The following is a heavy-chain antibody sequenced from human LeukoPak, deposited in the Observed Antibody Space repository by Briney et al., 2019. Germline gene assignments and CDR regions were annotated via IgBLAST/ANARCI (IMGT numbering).Heavy chain of an antibody. J-gene: IGHJ4*02. CDR3: ARWLQRDVYGDY. D-gene: IGHD5-24*01. CDR1: GYTFTGYY. Sequence: VASVKVSCKASGYTFTGYYMHWVRQAPGQGLEWMGWINPNSGGTNYAQKFQGRVTMTRDTSISTAYMDLSSLRSDDTAMYYCARWLQRDVYGDYWGQGTLVTVSS. V-gene: IGHV1-2*02. CDR2: INPNSGGT.